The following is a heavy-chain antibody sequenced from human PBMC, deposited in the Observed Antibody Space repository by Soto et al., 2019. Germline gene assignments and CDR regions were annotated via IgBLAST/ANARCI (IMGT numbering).Heavy chain of an antibody. CDR2: INPNSGGT. CDR3: ARLLLERQAYYDSGMDV. CDR1: GYTFTGYY. V-gene: IGHV1-2*02. D-gene: IGHD1-1*01. Sequence: QVQLVQSGAEVKKPGASVKVSCKASGYTFTGYYMHWVRQAPGQGPEWLGWINPNSGGTNYAQNLQGRVTMTRDTSIRTAFMELSRMRSDYTAVYYCARLLLERQAYYDSGMDVWGQGTTVTVS. J-gene: IGHJ6*01.